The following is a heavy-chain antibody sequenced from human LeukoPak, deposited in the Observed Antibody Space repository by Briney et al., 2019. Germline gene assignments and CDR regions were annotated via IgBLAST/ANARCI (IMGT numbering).Heavy chain of an antibody. CDR3: APALYCSSTSCSPRAFDP. D-gene: IGHD2-2*01. V-gene: IGHV3-74*01. CDR2: ISSDASIT. J-gene: IGHJ5*02. Sequence: GGSLRLSCAASGFTFSTYWMHWVRQDPGKGLVWVSRISSDASITSYADSVKGRFTISRDNSKNTLYLQMNSLRAEDTAVYYCAPALYCSSTSCSPRAFDPWGQGTLVTVSS. CDR1: GFTFSTYW.